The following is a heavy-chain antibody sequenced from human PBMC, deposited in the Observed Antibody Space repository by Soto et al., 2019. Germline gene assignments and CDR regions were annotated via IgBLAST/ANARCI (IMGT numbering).Heavy chain of an antibody. CDR3: ARGDTVITPFDY. Sequence: SETLSLTCAVSGDSISSGGYSWSWIRQPPGKGLEWIGFIYHSGSTYYNPSLKSRVTISVDRSKNQFSLKLTSVTAADTAIYYCARGDTVITPFDYRGQGTQVTVSS. D-gene: IGHD5-18*01. CDR2: IYHSGST. J-gene: IGHJ4*02. V-gene: IGHV4-30-2*01. CDR1: GDSISSGGYS.